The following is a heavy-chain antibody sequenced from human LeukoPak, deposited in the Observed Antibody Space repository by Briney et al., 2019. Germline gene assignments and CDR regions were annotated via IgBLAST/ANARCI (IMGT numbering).Heavy chain of an antibody. CDR1: GYTFTSYG. CDR2: ISAYNGNT. V-gene: IGHV1-18*01. CDR3: AREAHMTTVVTLYYFDY. D-gene: IGHD4-23*01. Sequence: GASVKVSCKASGYTFTSYGISWVRQAPGQGLEWMGWISAYNGNTNYAQKLQGRVTMTTDTSTSTAYMELRSLRSDDTAVYYCAREAHMTTVVTLYYFDYWGQGTLVTVSS. J-gene: IGHJ4*02.